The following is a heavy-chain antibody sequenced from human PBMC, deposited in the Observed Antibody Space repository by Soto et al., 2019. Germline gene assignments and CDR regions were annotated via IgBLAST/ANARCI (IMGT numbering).Heavy chain of an antibody. V-gene: IGHV3-66*01. CDR3: ARDPGLRSGVSD. D-gene: IGHD6-25*01. CDR1: GFNVNSDY. J-gene: IGHJ6*02. CDR2: IYSDGST. Sequence: EVQVVESGGDLVQPGGSLRLSCAASGFNVNSDYMNWVRQAPGKGLEWVSVIYSDGSTYYADSVKGRFSISRDNSKNMLNLEMSSLRAEDTAVYDCARDPGLRSGVSDWGQGTTVTVSS.